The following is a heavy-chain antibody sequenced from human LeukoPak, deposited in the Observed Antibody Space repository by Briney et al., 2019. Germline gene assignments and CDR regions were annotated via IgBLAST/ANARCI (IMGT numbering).Heavy chain of an antibody. Sequence: GESLKISCKGSGYSFTSYWIGWVRQMPGKGLEWMGIIYPGDSDTRYSPSFQGQVTISADKSISTAYLQWSSLKASDTATYYCARHMPPVVTVPKYMDVWGKGTTVTVSS. CDR2: IYPGDSDT. CDR1: GYSFTSYW. D-gene: IGHD2-21*02. V-gene: IGHV5-51*01. CDR3: ARHMPPVVTVPKYMDV. J-gene: IGHJ6*03.